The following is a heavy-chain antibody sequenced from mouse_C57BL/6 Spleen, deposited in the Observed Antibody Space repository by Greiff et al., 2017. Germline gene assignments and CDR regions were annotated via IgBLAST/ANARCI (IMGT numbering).Heavy chain of an antibody. Sequence: QVQLKESGPGLVAPSQSLSITCTVSGFSLTSYAISWVRQPPGKGLEWLGVIWTGGGTNYNSAHKSRLSISKDNSNSQVYIKMNSLQTDDTARYYCARADCGYDGAYAMDYWGQGTSVTVSS. J-gene: IGHJ4*01. CDR1: GFSLTSYA. D-gene: IGHD2-2*01. CDR3: ARADCGYDGAYAMDY. CDR2: IWTGGGT. V-gene: IGHV2-9-1*01.